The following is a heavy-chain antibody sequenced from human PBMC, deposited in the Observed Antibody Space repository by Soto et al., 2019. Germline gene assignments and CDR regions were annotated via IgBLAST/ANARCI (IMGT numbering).Heavy chain of an antibody. V-gene: IGHV4-59*01. CDR2: IYNSGSTNYNP. J-gene: IGHJ5*02. CDR1: GGSISSYY. CDR3: ARGSLGNWFDP. Sequence: PSETLSLTCTVSGGSISSYYWSWIRQPPGKGLEWIGYIYNSGSTNYNPNYNPTLKSRVTISVDTSKNQFSLKLSSVTAADTAVYYCARGSLGNWFDPWGQGTLVTV.